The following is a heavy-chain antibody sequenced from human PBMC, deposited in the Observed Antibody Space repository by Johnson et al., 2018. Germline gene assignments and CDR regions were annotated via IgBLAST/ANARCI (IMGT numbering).Heavy chain of an antibody. V-gene: IGHV3-30*03. CDR3: AREGFSSGRAGVFDI. Sequence: QVQLVESGGGVVQPGRSLRLSCAVSGLTLSRSIMHWVRQAPGKGLEWVALISHDESLKGYADSEKGRFTISGDISKNTLYLQINSRRPEDTAWYYCAREGFSSGRAGVFDIWGQGTLVTVS. CDR2: ISHDESLK. CDR1: GLTLSRSI. D-gene: IGHD6-19*01. J-gene: IGHJ3*02.